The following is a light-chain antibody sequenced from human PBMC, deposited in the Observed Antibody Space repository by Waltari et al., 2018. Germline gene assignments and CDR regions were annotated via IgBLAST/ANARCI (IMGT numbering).Light chain of an antibody. CDR1: QSLLHSDGKTY. CDR2: EVS. Sequence: DIVMTQTPLSLSVTPGQPASISCKSSQSLLHSDGKTYLYWYLQKPCQSPPLLMYEVSSLFSGVPERFRGSVSGTEFTLKISRVEADDDGIYYCMQGIDLWTFGQGAKVEIK. V-gene: IGKV2-29*02. CDR3: MQGIDLWT. J-gene: IGKJ1*01.